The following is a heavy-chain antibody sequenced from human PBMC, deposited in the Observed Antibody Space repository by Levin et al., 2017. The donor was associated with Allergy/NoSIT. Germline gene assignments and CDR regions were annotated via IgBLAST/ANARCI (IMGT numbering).Heavy chain of an antibody. V-gene: IGHV4-39*01. CDR2: IYYSGST. CDR3: ARLLNNWFDP. D-gene: IGHD2-15*01. CDR1: GGSISSSSYY. J-gene: IGHJ5*01. Sequence: SETLSLTCTVSGGSISSSSYYWGWIRQPPGKGLECIGTIYYSGSTYYNPSLKSRVTISVDTSKNQFSLKLSSVTAADTAVYYCARLLNNWFDPWGQGNLVTVSS.